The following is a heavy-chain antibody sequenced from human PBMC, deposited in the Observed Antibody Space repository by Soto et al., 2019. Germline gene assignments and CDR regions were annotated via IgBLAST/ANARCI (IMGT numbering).Heavy chain of an antibody. J-gene: IGHJ6*02. D-gene: IGHD6-13*01. CDR3: ARHAAAGGTYYYYGMDV. CDR2: ISYDGSNK. V-gene: IGHV3-30-3*01. Sequence: QVQLVESGGGVVQPGRSLRLSCAASGFTFSSYAMHWVRQAPGKGLEWVAVISYDGSNKYYADSVKGRFTISRDNSKNPPYPQISSLTAEEPAVSYCARHAAAGGTYYYYGMDVWGQGTTVTVSS. CDR1: GFTFSSYA.